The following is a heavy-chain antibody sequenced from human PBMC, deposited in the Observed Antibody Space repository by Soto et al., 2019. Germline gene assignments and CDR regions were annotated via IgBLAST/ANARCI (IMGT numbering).Heavy chain of an antibody. D-gene: IGHD4-4*01. V-gene: IGHV4-59*01. J-gene: IGHJ1*01. CDR1: GCSITSCH. CDR2: TAYTWNT. CDR3: EREVNDGLSNYLET. Sequence: SSTXSLTCVFSGCSITSCHFIWIRHFPGKGLEWIAYTAYTWNTNYNPSLKSRVTISMDTSKNQLSLKLTSMTAADTAVYYCEREVNDGLSNYLETWGQGTLV.